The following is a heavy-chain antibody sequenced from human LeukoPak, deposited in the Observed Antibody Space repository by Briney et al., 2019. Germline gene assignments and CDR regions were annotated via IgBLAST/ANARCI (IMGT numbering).Heavy chain of an antibody. CDR2: ISSSGSTI. D-gene: IGHD3-22*01. CDR3: ARAGRYSYDSSGYYYDAIDI. CDR1: GFTFSSYE. V-gene: IGHV3-48*03. J-gene: IGHJ3*02. Sequence: PGGSLRLSCAASGFTFSSYEMNWVRQAPGKGLEWVSYISSSGSTIYYADSVKGRFTISRDNDKNSLFLQMNSLRAEDTAVYYCARAGRYSYDSSGYYYDAIDIWGQGTMVTVSS.